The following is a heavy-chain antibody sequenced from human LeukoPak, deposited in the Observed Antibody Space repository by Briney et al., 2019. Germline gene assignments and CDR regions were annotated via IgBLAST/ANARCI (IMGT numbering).Heavy chain of an antibody. CDR3: ARSLQTRSTNPFEY. CDR2: IKGDGSEK. CDR1: GFTLSNHW. Sequence: PWGSLRLSCAASGFTLSNHWMSWVRQAPGKGLAWVANIKGDGSEKYYVDSVRGRFTISRDNAKNSLYLQMNSLRAEDTAVYYCARSLQTRSTNPFEYWGQGTLVTVSS. D-gene: IGHD2-2*01. J-gene: IGHJ4*02. V-gene: IGHV3-7*01.